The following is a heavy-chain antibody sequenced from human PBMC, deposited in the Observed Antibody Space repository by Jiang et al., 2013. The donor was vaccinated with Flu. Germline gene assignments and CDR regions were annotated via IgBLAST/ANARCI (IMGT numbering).Heavy chain of an antibody. CDR2: SHADGRTT. Sequence: VQLVESGGDLVQPGGPSRLSCVASGFSISRYWMHWVRQAPGKGLMWVARSHADGRTTSYAESVEGRFTISRDNAENTLYLQMNSLRVDDTAFYYCASGYGWDWWGQGTLVIVSS. D-gene: IGHD5-18*01. J-gene: IGHJ4*02. V-gene: IGHV3-74*01. CDR3: ASGYGWDW. CDR1: GFSISRYW.